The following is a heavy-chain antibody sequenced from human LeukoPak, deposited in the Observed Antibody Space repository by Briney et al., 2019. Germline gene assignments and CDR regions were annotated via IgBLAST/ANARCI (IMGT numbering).Heavy chain of an antibody. D-gene: IGHD4/OR15-4a*01. CDR2: ISWNSGSI. Sequence: GGSLRLSCAASGFTFDDYAMHWVRQAPGKGLEWVSGISWNSGSIGYADSVKGRFTISRDNAKNSLYLQMNSLRAEDMALYYCAKDPSGVLTYYFDYWGQGTLVTVSS. J-gene: IGHJ4*02. V-gene: IGHV3-9*03. CDR1: GFTFDDYA. CDR3: AKDPSGVLTYYFDY.